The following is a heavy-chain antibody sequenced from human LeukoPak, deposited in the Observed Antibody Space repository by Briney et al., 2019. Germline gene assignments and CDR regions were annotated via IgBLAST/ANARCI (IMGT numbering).Heavy chain of an antibody. D-gene: IGHD2-2*01. CDR1: GGSISSGDYY. CDR3: ARNLVPAAFDY. V-gene: IGHV4-30-4*08. Sequence: SQTLSLTCTVSGGSISSGDYYWSWIRQPPGKCLEWIGYIYYSGSTYYNPSLKSRVTISVDTSKNQFSLKLSSVTAADTAVYYCARNLVPAAFDYWGQGTLVTVSS. CDR2: IYYSGST. J-gene: IGHJ4*02.